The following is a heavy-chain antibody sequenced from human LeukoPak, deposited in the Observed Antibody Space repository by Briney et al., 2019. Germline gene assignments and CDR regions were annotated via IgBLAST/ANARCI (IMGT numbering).Heavy chain of an antibody. CDR2: FDPEDGET. V-gene: IGHV1-24*01. CDR1: GYALTELS. J-gene: IGHJ1*01. CDR3: ATVTMGAEYFQH. Sequence: ASVKVSCKVSGYALTELSMHWVRQAPGKGLEWMGGFDPEDGETIYAQKFQGRVTMTEDTSTDTAYMELSSLRSEDTAVYYCATVTMGAEYFQHWGQGTLFTVSS. D-gene: IGHD2-2*01.